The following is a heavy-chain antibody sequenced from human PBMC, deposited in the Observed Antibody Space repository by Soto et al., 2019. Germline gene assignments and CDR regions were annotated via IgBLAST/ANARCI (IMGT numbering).Heavy chain of an antibody. CDR3: ARVIVATALGMDV. CDR1: GFTFSSYG. Sequence: GGSLRLSCAASGFTFSSYGMHWVRQAPGKGLEWVAVIWYDGSNKYYADSVKGRFTISRDNSKNTLYLQMNSLRAEDTAVYYCARVIVATALGMDVWGQGTTVTVSS. J-gene: IGHJ6*02. D-gene: IGHD5-12*01. CDR2: IWYDGSNK. V-gene: IGHV3-33*01.